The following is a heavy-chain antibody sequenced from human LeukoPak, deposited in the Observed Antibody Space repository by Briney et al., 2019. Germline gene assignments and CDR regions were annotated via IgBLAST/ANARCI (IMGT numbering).Heavy chain of an antibody. CDR2: IRSEAYGGTT. CDR3: TRESPYSSSPGLDY. Sequence: GGSLRLSCTASGFTFGDYAMSWVRQAPGKGLEWVGFIRSEAYGGTTEYAASVKGRFTISRDDSKSIAYLQMNSLKTEDTAVYYCTRESPYSSSPGLDYWGQGTLVTVSS. CDR1: GFTFGDYA. V-gene: IGHV3-49*04. D-gene: IGHD6-6*01. J-gene: IGHJ4*02.